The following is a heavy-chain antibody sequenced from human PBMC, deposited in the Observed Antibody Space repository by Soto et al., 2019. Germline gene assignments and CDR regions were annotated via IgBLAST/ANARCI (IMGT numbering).Heavy chain of an antibody. D-gene: IGHD3-3*01. CDR2: INHSGST. J-gene: IGHJ6*02. CDR3: ASLDYDFWSGYYRALYYYGMDV. V-gene: IGHV4-34*01. Sequence: KTSETLSLTCAVYCGSFSGYYWSWIRQPPGKGLEWIGEINHSGSTNYNPSLKSRVTISVDTSKNQFSLKLSSVTAADTAVYYCASLDYDFWSGYYRALYYYGMDVWGQGTTVTVSS. CDR1: CGSFSGYY.